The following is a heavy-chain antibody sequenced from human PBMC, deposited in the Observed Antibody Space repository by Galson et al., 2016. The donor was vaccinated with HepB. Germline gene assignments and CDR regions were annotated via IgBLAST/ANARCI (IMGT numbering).Heavy chain of an antibody. V-gene: IGHV3-7*03. Sequence: SLRLSCAASGFIFSSSWMSWVRQAPGKGLEWVANIKPDGSGGYFLDSLEGRFTVSRDNAKNSLYLQMNSLRVDDTAVYYCARDHSWFGDNWLDPWGQGALVTVSS. CDR1: GFIFSSSW. D-gene: IGHD3-10*01. J-gene: IGHJ5*02. CDR3: ARDHSWFGDNWLDP. CDR2: IKPDGSGG.